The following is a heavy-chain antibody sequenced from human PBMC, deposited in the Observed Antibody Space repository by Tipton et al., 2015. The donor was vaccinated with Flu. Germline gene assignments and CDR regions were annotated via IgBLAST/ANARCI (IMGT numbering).Heavy chain of an antibody. CDR2: IYYSGST. V-gene: IGHV4-59*01. D-gene: IGHD6-13*01. CDR1: GGSISSYY. J-gene: IGHJ5*02. Sequence: LRLSCTVSGGSISSYYWSWIRQPPGKGLEWIGHIYYSGSTNYNPSLKSRVTISVDTSKNQFSLKLSSVTAADTAVYYCARGENDGAASSWFDPWGQGTLVSVSS. CDR3: ARGENDGAASSWFDP.